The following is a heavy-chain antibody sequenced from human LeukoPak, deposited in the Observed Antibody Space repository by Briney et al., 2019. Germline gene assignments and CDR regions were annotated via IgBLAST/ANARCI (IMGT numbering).Heavy chain of an antibody. Sequence: QPGGSLRLSCAASGFTFSRYWMHWVRQAPGKGLVWVSRINSDGSSTSYADSVKGRFTISRDNAKNTLYLQMDSLRAEDTAVYYCARKRISSNWFDPWGQGTLVTVSS. J-gene: IGHJ5*02. D-gene: IGHD3-3*02. CDR1: GFTFSRYW. V-gene: IGHV3-74*01. CDR2: INSDGSST. CDR3: ARKRISSNWFDP.